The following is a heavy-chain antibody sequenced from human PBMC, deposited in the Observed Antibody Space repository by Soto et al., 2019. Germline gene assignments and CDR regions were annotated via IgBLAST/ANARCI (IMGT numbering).Heavy chain of an antibody. J-gene: IGHJ5*02. CDR3: AIELERPSLLNNWFDP. CDR2: ISSSSSYI. V-gene: IGHV3-21*01. CDR1: GFTFSSYS. D-gene: IGHD1-1*01. Sequence: PGGSLILSCAASGFTFSSYSMNWVRQAPGKGLEWVSSISSSSSYIYYADSVKGRFTISRDNAKNSLYLQMNSLRAEDTAVYYCAIELERPSLLNNWFDPWGQGTLVTVSS.